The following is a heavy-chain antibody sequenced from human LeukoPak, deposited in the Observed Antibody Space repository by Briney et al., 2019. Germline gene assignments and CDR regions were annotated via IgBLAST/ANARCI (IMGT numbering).Heavy chain of an antibody. D-gene: IGHD3-3*01. V-gene: IGHV4-34*01. J-gene: IGHJ6*02. CDR3: ARDRGVIGSIRYGMDV. CDR1: GGSFSGYY. CDR2: INHSGST. Sequence: SETLSLTCAVYGGSFSGYYWSWIRQPPGKGLEWIGEINHSGSTNYNPSLKSRVTISVDKSKNQFSLKLSSVTAADTAVYYCARDRGVIGSIRYGMDVWGQGTTVTVSS.